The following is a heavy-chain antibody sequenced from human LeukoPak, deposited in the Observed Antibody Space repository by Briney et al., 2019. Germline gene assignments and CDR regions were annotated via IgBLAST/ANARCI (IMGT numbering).Heavy chain of an antibody. CDR1: GGSFSGYY. D-gene: IGHD2-2*03. V-gene: IGHV4-34*01. CDR2: INHSGST. J-gene: IGHJ2*01. Sequence: SETLSLTCAVYGGSFSGYYWSWIRQPPGKGLEWIGEINHSGSTNYNPSLKSRVTISVDTSKSQFSLKLSSVTAADTAVYYCARALGYCSSTSCYGLYWYFDLWGRGTLVTVSS. CDR3: ARALGYCSSTSCYGLYWYFDL.